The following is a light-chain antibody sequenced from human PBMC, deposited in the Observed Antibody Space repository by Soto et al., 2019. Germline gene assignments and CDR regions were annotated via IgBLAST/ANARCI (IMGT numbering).Light chain of an antibody. Sequence: QSVLTQPRSVSGSPGQSVTISCTGTSSDVGGYKYVSWYQQHPGKAPKLMIYDVSKRPSGVPDRFSGSKSGNTASLTISGLQAEDEADYYCAAWDDNLRGVVFGGGTKLTVL. CDR2: DVS. V-gene: IGLV2-11*01. CDR3: AAWDDNLRGVV. J-gene: IGLJ2*01. CDR1: SSDVGGYKY.